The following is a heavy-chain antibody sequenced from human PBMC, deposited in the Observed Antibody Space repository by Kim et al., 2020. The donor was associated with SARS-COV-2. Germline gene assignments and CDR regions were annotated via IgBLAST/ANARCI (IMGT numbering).Heavy chain of an antibody. CDR2: INHSGST. Sequence: SETLSLTCAVYGGSFSGYYWSWIRQPPGKGLEWIGEINHSGSTNYNPSLKSRVTISVDTSKNQFSLKLSSVTAADTAVYYCARGRDYSFWGQGTLVTVSS. D-gene: IGHD4-4*01. CDR3: ARGRDYSF. CDR1: GGSFSGYY. J-gene: IGHJ4*02. V-gene: IGHV4-34*01.